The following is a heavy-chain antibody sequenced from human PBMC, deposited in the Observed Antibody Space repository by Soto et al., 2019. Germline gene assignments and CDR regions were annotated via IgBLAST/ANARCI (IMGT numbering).Heavy chain of an antibody. D-gene: IGHD2-21*02. CDR2: IYYSGST. V-gene: IGHV4-31*03. J-gene: IGHJ4*02. Sequence: QVQLQESGPGLVKPSQTLSLTCTVSGGSISSGGYYWSWIRQHPGKALEWIGYIYYSGSTYYNPSLKSRVTMFVDTSKNQFSLSLNSVTAADTVVYYCARVGCGAGACFLDYWGQGTLVTVSS. CDR1: GGSISSGGYY. CDR3: ARVGCGAGACFLDY.